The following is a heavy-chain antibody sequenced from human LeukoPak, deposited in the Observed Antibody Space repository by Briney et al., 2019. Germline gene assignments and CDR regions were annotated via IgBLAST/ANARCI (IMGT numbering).Heavy chain of an antibody. CDR1: GYTFADYH. CDR2: INPKTGVT. V-gene: IGHV1-2*02. Sequence: VASVKVSCKGSGYTFADYHIHWVRQAPGQGLEWMGWINPKTGVTHYAQKFQDRVTMTRDLSIKTTFMDLRSLTSDDSAIFYCATALSRGGPDDAFDIWGHGTMVIVSS. CDR3: ATALSRGGPDDAFDI. D-gene: IGHD3-16*01. J-gene: IGHJ3*02.